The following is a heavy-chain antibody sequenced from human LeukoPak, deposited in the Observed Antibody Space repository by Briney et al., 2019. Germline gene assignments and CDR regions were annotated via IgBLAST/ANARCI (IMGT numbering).Heavy chain of an antibody. CDR3: ARDTWYIDL. Sequence: GGSPRLSCAASGFTLGTYWMSWVRQAPGKRLEWVANIKVDGSEKYYVDSVEGRFTISRDNARSSLYLQMNSLRAEDTAVYYCARDTWYIDLWGRGTLVIVSS. J-gene: IGHJ2*01. V-gene: IGHV3-7*01. CDR1: GFTLGTYW. CDR2: IKVDGSEK.